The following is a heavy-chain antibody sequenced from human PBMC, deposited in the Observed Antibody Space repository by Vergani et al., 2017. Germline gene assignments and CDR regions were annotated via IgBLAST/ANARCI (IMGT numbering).Heavy chain of an antibody. V-gene: IGHV1-46*01. Sequence: QVQLVQSGAEVKKPGASVKVSCKASGYTFTSYYMHWVRQAPGQGLEWMGIINPSGGSTSYAQKFQGRVTMTRDTSTSTVYMELSSLRSEDTAVYSCVRGTVSPMVPHYYYYGMHVWGQGTTVTVSS. CDR3: VRGTVSPMVPHYYYYGMHV. D-gene: IGHD2-8*02. CDR1: GYTFTSYY. CDR2: INPSGGST. J-gene: IGHJ6*02.